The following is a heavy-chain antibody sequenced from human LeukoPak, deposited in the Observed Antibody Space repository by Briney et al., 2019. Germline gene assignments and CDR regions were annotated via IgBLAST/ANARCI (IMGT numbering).Heavy chain of an antibody. CDR2: ISAGGGT. Sequence: GGSLRLSCAASGFTVSSNYMSWVRQAPGNGLEWVSAISAGGGTYYADTVKGRFTISRDNSKNTLYLQMSSLRAEDTAVYYCARRRDGYNGAFDIWGQGTMVTVSS. J-gene: IGHJ3*02. CDR3: ARRRDGYNGAFDI. D-gene: IGHD5-24*01. CDR1: GFTVSSNY. V-gene: IGHV3-53*01.